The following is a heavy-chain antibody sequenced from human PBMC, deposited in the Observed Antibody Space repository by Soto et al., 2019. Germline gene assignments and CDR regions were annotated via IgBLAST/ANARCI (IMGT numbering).Heavy chain of an antibody. CDR2: ISSSSSYT. CDR1: GFTFSDYY. V-gene: IGHV3-11*05. CDR3: ARVMVSYYYYGMDV. Sequence: QVQLVESGGGLVKPGGSLRLSCAASGFTFSDYYMSWIRQAPGKGLEWVSYISSSSSYTNYADSVKGRFTISRDNAKNSLYLQMNSLRAEDTAVYYCARVMVSYYYYGMDVWGQGTTVNVSS. D-gene: IGHD2-8*01. J-gene: IGHJ6*02.